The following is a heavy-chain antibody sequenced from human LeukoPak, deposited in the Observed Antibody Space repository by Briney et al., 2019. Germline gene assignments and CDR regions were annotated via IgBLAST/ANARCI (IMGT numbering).Heavy chain of an antibody. CDR2: ISSSSSTI. V-gene: IGHV3-48*01. J-gene: IGHJ4*02. Sequence: GESLKISCAASGFSFSSYSMNWVRQAPGKGLDWVSYISSSSSTIYYADSVKGRFTISRDNAKNTLYLQMNSLRAEETTVYYCAKGVRWEPLAQYFDYWGQGTLVTVSS. D-gene: IGHD1-26*01. CDR1: GFSFSSYS. CDR3: AKGVRWEPLAQYFDY.